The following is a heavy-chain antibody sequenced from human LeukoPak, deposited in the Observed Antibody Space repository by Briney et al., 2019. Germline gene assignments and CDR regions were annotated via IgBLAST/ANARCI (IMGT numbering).Heavy chain of an antibody. CDR1: GFTFSSYG. CDR2: ISGIGGST. V-gene: IGHV3-23*01. Sequence: GGSLRLSCTASGFTFSSYGMSWVRQPPGKGLEWISAISGIGGSTYYADSVKGRFTIPRDNSKDTLYLQMNSLRAEDTAIYYCAKVGALWYGELLSGRNFDYWGQGTLVTVSS. D-gene: IGHD3-10*01. J-gene: IGHJ4*02. CDR3: AKVGALWYGELLSGRNFDY.